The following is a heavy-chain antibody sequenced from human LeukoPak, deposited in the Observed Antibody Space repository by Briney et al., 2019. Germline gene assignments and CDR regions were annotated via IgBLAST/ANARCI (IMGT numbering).Heavy chain of an antibody. J-gene: IGHJ3*01. D-gene: IGHD3-10*01. CDR3: AKNGWGASRAFCV. CDR1: GFSFSSSA. CDR2: ISGSGGVT. Sequence: PGGSLRLSCAACGFSFSSSAMNWVRQAPGKGLEWVSAISGSGGVTYYRDSVKGRFTVSRDNSKNILYLQMNSLRAEDTALYYCAKNGWGASRAFCVWGQGTMVTVSS. V-gene: IGHV3-23*01.